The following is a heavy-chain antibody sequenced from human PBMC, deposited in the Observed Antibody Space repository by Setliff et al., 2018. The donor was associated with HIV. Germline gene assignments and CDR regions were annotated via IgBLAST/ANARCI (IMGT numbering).Heavy chain of an antibody. CDR3: ARVGHTRGYSGYDVYYYYMDV. CDR2: IYYNEGN. J-gene: IGHJ6*03. V-gene: IGHV4-4*02. Sequence: SETLSLTCAVSGGYISSTNWWSWVRQPPGRGLEWIGFIYYNEGNNFNPSLKSRVTISVDTSKNELSLRLSSVTAADSAVYYCARVGHTRGYSGYDVYYYYMDVWGEGTTVTVSS. CDR1: GGYISSTNW. D-gene: IGHD5-12*01.